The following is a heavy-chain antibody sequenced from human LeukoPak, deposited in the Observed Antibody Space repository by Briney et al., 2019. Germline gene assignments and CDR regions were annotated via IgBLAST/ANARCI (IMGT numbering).Heavy chain of an antibody. Sequence: GGSLRLSCAASGFTCGSYGMSWVRQAPGKGLEWVSFTTPKADRTSYADSVEGRFTISRDNPRNTLYMQMNSLRDEDTAVYYCAIMHGYYDGSGYWVQWGQGTLVTVSS. J-gene: IGHJ1*01. CDR3: AIMHGYYDGSGYWVQ. CDR2: TTPKADRT. CDR1: GFTCGSYG. D-gene: IGHD3-22*01. V-gene: IGHV3-23*01.